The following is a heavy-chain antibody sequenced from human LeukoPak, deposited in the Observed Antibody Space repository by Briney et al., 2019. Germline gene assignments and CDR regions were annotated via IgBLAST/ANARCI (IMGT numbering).Heavy chain of an antibody. D-gene: IGHD1-26*01. CDR2: ISYDGSNK. Sequence: PGRSLRLSCAASGFSFSSYGTHWVRLAPGKGLEWVAVISYDGSNKYYADSVKGRFTISRDNSKNTLYLQINSLRAEDTAVYYCAKPLPGVGATLWSFDYWGQGTLVTVSS. V-gene: IGHV3-30*18. CDR3: AKPLPGVGATLWSFDY. J-gene: IGHJ4*02. CDR1: GFSFSSYG.